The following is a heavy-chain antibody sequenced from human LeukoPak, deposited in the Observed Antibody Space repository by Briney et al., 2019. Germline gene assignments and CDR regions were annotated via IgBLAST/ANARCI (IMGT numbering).Heavy chain of an antibody. V-gene: IGHV3-21*01. D-gene: IGHD1-26*01. CDR2: ISSSSSYI. Sequence: PGGSLRLSCAASGFTFSSYSMNWVRQAPGKGLEWVSSISSSSSYIYYADSVKGRFTNSRDNAKNSLYLQMNRLRAEDTAVYYCARIVGATFDYWGQGTLVTVSS. CDR3: ARIVGATFDY. J-gene: IGHJ4*02. CDR1: GFTFSSYS.